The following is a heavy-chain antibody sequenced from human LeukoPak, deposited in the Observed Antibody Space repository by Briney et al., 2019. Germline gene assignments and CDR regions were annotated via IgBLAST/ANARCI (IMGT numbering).Heavy chain of an antibody. V-gene: IGHV1-2*02. Sequence: ASVEVSCKASGYTFTGYYMHWVRQAPGQGLEWMGWINPNSGGTNYAQKFQGRVTMTRDTSISTAYMELSRLRSDDTAVYYCARSMVRGIYGMDVWGQGTTVTVSS. CDR2: INPNSGGT. CDR3: ARSMVRGIYGMDV. D-gene: IGHD3-10*01. CDR1: GYTFTGYY. J-gene: IGHJ6*02.